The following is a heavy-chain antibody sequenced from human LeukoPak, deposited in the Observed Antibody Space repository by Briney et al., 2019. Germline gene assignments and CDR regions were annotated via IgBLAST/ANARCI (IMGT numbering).Heavy chain of an antibody. Sequence: GGSLRLSCAPSGFSVSSNYMSWVRQAPGKGLEWVSLIYSGGSTYYADSVKGRFTIYRDTSKNTLYLQMNSLRADDTAVYYCASGQRTTWIQLSGPDYWGQGTLVIVSS. CDR3: ASGQRTTWIQLSGPDY. CDR2: IYSGGST. CDR1: GFSVSSNY. J-gene: IGHJ4*02. D-gene: IGHD5-18*01. V-gene: IGHV3-53*01.